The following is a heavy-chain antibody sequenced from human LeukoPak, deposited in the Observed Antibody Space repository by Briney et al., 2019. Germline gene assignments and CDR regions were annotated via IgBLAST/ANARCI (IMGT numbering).Heavy chain of an antibody. Sequence: PSETLSLTCAVYGGSFSGYYWSWIRQPPGKGLEWIGEINHSGSTNYNPSLKSRVTISRDNAKNSLYLQMNSLRAEDTAVYYCARDRAARFDYWGQGTLVTVSS. CDR1: GGSFSGYY. CDR3: ARDRAARFDY. J-gene: IGHJ4*02. D-gene: IGHD2-15*01. V-gene: IGHV4-34*01. CDR2: INHSGST.